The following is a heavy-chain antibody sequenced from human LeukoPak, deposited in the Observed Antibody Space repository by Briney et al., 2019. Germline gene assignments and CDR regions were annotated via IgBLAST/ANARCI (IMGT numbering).Heavy chain of an antibody. CDR2: ISAYNGDT. J-gene: IGHJ3*02. CDR3: AHSLGVVVPAAIAFDI. Sequence: ASVTVSCKASGYSFTSYGISWVRQAPGQGLEWMGWISAYNGDTNYAQKFQGRVTITADESTSTAYMELSSLRSEDTAVYYCAHSLGVVVPAAIAFDIWGQGTMVTVSS. D-gene: IGHD2-2*01. V-gene: IGHV1-18*01. CDR1: GYSFTSYG.